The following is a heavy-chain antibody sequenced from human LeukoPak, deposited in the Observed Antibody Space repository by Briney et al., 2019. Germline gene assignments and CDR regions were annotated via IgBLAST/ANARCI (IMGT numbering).Heavy chain of an antibody. CDR3: ARSLATIRIHDAFDI. V-gene: IGHV1-69*05. D-gene: IGHD5-24*01. CDR2: IIPIFGTA. Sequence: GASVKVSCKASGGTFSSYAISWVRQAPGQGLEWMGGIIPIFGTANYAQKFQGRVTITTDESTSTAYMELSSLRSEDTAVYYCARSLATIRIHDAFDIWGQGTMVTVSS. J-gene: IGHJ3*02. CDR1: GGTFSSYA.